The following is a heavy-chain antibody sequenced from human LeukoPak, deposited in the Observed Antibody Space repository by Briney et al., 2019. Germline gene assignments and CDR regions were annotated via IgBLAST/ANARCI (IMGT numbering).Heavy chain of an antibody. V-gene: IGHV3-20*04. D-gene: IGHD3-16*02. J-gene: IGHJ4*02. CDR1: GFTFDDYG. CDR3: TRRSVNLRLGELSFAY. Sequence: PGGSLRLSCAASGFTFDDYGMSWVRQAPGKGLEWVSGINWNGGSTGYADSVKGRFTISRDNAKNSLYLQMNSLRAEDTALYYCTRRSVNLRLGELSFAYWGQGTLVTVSS. CDR2: INWNGGST.